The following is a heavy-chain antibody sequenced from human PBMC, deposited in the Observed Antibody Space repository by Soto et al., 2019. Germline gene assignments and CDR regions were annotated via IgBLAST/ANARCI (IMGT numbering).Heavy chain of an antibody. CDR1: GYTFTSYA. Sequence: QVPLVQSGAEVKKPGASVKVSCKASGYTFTSYAMHWVRQAPGQRLEWMGWINAGNGNTKYSQKFQGRVTITRDTSASTAYMELSSLRSEDTAVYYCARGLVVVVPAAMPDDYWGQGTLVTVSS. D-gene: IGHD2-2*01. CDR2: INAGNGNT. CDR3: ARGLVVVVPAAMPDDY. V-gene: IGHV1-3*01. J-gene: IGHJ4*02.